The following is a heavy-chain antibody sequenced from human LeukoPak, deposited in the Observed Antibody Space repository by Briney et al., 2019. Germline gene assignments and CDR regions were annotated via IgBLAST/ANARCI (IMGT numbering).Heavy chain of an antibody. CDR2: INHSGST. CDR1: GGSFSGYY. CDR3: ARGRVPYRGVIVY. D-gene: IGHD3-16*02. J-gene: IGHJ4*02. V-gene: IGHV4-34*01. Sequence: SETLSLTCAVYGGSFSGYYWSWIRQPPGKELEWIGEINHSGSTNYNPSLKSRVTISVDTSKNQFSLKLSSVTAADTAVYYCARGRVPYRGVIVYWGQGTLVTVSS.